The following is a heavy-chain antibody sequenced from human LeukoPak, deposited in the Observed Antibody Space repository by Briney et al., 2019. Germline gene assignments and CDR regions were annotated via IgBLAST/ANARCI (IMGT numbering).Heavy chain of an antibody. J-gene: IGHJ5*02. CDR2: ISDDETYK. CDR1: GFTFNSYS. CDR3: ARDLGQYYDTSDNWFDP. Sequence: GGSLRLSCAASGFTFNSYSMHWVRQAPGKGLEWVTAISDDETYKFYADSVKGRFTISRDNSKNTLNLQMNSLRAEDTAVYYCARDLGQYYDTSDNWFDPWGQGTLVTVSS. D-gene: IGHD3-22*01. V-gene: IGHV3-30-3*01.